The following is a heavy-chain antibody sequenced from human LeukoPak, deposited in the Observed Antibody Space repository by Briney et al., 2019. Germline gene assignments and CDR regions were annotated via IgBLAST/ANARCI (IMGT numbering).Heavy chain of an antibody. Sequence: GGSLRLSCAASGFSFSSYNMNWVRQAPGKGLEWVSSITTSSTYTFYADSVKGRFTISRDNAKNSLYLQMNSLRAEDTAVYYCASRDYGDPSFFDYWGQGTLVTVSS. J-gene: IGHJ4*02. CDR3: ASRDYGDPSFFDY. D-gene: IGHD4-17*01. CDR1: GFSFSSYN. V-gene: IGHV3-21*01. CDR2: ITTSSTYT.